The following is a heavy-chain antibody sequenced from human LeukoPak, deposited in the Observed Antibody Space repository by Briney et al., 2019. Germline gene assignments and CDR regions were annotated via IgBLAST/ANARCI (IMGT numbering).Heavy chain of an antibody. CDR3: ARGQGGPPGYVEY. D-gene: IGHD1-1*01. J-gene: IGHJ4*02. CDR2: IYYGGT. V-gene: IGHV4-59*12. CDR1: GGSIATYY. Sequence: SETLSLTCTVSGGSIATYYWSWIRQSPGKGLEWIAYIYYGGTNYNPSLKSRVTISVDTSKNQFSRNLRSATAADTAVYYCARGQGGPPGYVEYGGQGTWSPSPQ.